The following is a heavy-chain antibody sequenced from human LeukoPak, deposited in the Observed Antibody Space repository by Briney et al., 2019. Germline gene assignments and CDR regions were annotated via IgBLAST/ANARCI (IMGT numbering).Heavy chain of an antibody. V-gene: IGHV4-38-2*02. CDR1: GGSISSYY. CDR3: VYSGRGGYFDY. CDR2: IYHSGST. D-gene: IGHD1-26*01. J-gene: IGHJ4*02. Sequence: SETLSLTCTVSGGSISSYYWGWIRQPPGKGLEWIGSIYHSGSTYYNPSLKSRVTISVDTSKNQFSLKLSSVTAADTAVYYCVYSGRGGYFDYWGQGTLVTVSS.